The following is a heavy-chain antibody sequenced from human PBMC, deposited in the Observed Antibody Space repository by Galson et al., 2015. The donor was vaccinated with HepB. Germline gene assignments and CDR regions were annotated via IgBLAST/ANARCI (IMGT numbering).Heavy chain of an antibody. CDR2: IYSGGGT. D-gene: IGHD6-19*01. CDR1: GFTVSSNY. CDR3: ASDGPNSGGWYVY. V-gene: IGHV3-53*01. Sequence: SLRLSCAASGFTVSSNYMTWVRQAPGRGLEWVSSIYSGGGTYYADSVKGRFATSRDNSKNTLYLQMNSLRAEDTAVYYCASDGPNSGGWYVYWGQGTLVTVSS. J-gene: IGHJ4*02.